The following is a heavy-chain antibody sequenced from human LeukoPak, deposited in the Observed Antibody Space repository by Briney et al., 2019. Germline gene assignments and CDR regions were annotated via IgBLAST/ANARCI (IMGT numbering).Heavy chain of an antibody. CDR1: GYTFTAFY. J-gene: IGHJ4*02. Sequence: ASVKVSCKSSGYTFTAFYMHWVRQAPGQGLEWMGWINPNSGGTNYAQKFQGRVTMTRDTSINTAYMELSSLRSDDTAVYYCARDGRSGWHYFDHWGQGTLVTVSS. V-gene: IGHV1-2*02. D-gene: IGHD6-19*01. CDR2: INPNSGGT. CDR3: ARDGRSGWHYFDH.